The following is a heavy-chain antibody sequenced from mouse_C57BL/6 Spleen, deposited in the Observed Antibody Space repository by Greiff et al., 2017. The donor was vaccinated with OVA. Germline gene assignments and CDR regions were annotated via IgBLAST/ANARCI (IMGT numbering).Heavy chain of an antibody. CDR1: GYSFTSYY. CDR2: IYPGSGNT. Sequence: QVQLKESGPELVKPGASVKISCKASGYSFTSYYIHWVKQRPGQGLEWIGWIYPGSGNTKYNEKFKGKATLTADTSSSTAYMQLSSLTSEDSAVYYCARSKHGNYGAMDYWGQGTSVTVSS. J-gene: IGHJ4*01. V-gene: IGHV1-66*01. D-gene: IGHD2-1*01. CDR3: ARSKHGNYGAMDY.